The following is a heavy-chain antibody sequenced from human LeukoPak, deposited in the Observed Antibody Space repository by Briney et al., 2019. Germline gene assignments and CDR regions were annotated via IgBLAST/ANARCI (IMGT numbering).Heavy chain of an antibody. CDR1: GGSISSGDCY. Sequence: SETLSLTCTVSGGSISSGDCYWSWIRQPPGKGLEWIGYIYYSGSTYYNPSLKSRVTISVDTSKNQFSLKLSSVTAADTAVYYCARVGMTTPYWAWFDPWGQGTLVTVSS. CDR2: IYYSGST. D-gene: IGHD3-22*01. V-gene: IGHV4-30-4*01. CDR3: ARVGMTTPYWAWFDP. J-gene: IGHJ5*02.